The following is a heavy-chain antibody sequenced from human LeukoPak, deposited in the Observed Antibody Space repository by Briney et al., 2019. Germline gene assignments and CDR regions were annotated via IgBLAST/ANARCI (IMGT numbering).Heavy chain of an antibody. Sequence: QPGRSLRLSCAASGFTFDDYAMHWVRHAPGKGLEWVSGISWNSGSIGYADSVRGRFTISRDNAKNSLYLQMNSLRAEDTALYYCAKAGPDSSGYYKYYFDYWGQGTLVTVSS. CDR2: ISWNSGSI. CDR1: GFTFDDYA. V-gene: IGHV3-9*01. CDR3: AKAGPDSSGYYKYYFDY. J-gene: IGHJ4*02. D-gene: IGHD3-22*01.